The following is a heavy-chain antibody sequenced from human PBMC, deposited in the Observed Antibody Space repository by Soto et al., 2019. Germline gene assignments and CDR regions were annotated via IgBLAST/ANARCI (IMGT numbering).Heavy chain of an antibody. CDR3: AKMSAIVLVPAAMNYYDGMDV. V-gene: IGHV3-30*18. D-gene: IGHD2-2*01. CDR1: GFTFSSYG. CDR2: ISYDGSNK. Sequence: QVQLVESGGGVVQPGRSLRLSCAASGFTFSSYGMHWVRQAPGKGLEWVAVISYDGSNKYYADSVKGRFTISRDNSKNTLYLQMDSLMAEDTAGYYCAKMSAIVLVPAAMNYYDGMDVWGQGTTVTVSS. J-gene: IGHJ6*02.